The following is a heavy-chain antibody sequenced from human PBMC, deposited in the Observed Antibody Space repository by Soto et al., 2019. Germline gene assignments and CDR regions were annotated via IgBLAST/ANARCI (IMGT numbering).Heavy chain of an antibody. CDR2: INHSGSS. CDR1: GGSFSGFY. J-gene: IGHJ2*01. V-gene: IGHV4-34*01. Sequence: SETLSLTCAVHGGSFSGFYRTWIRQPPGKGLEWIGEINHSGSSNYNPPLKSRVTMSLDTSRNQFSLSLNSVTAADTAVYYCARMAGPWYFDLWGRGTLVTVSS. CDR3: ARMAGPWYFDL.